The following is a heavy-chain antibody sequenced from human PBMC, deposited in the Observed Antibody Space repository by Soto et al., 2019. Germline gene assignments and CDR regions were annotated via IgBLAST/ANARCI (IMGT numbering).Heavy chain of an antibody. CDR2: IYHTGTT. D-gene: IGHD2-21*01. J-gene: IGHJ4*02. V-gene: IGHV4-4*02. CDR3: SRHIAVHRTRGFDL. Sequence: QVQLQESGQGLVKPSGTLSLTCAVSGGSISDNWWSWVRQPPGKGLEWIGEIYHTGTTHYNPSLWSRVTISIDKSKSRFPLNLSSVTAAATAVYYCSRHIAVHRTRGFDLWGQGTLVTVSS. CDR1: GGSISDNW.